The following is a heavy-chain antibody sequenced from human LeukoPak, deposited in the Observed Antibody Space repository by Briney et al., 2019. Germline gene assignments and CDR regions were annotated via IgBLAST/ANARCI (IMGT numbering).Heavy chain of an antibody. D-gene: IGHD5-18*01. J-gene: IGHJ4*02. CDR3: ASRIDYSYGIDY. CDR1: GGSISSSSYY. CDR2: IYYSGST. Sequence: SETLSLTCTVSGGSISSSSYYWSWIRQHPGKGLEWIGYIYYSGSTYYNPSLKSRVTISEDTSKNQFSLKLSSVTAADTAVYYCASRIDYSYGIDYWGQGTLVTVSS. V-gene: IGHV4-31*03.